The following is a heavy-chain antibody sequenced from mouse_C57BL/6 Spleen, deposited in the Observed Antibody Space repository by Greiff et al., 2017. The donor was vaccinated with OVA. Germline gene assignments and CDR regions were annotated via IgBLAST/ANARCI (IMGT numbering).Heavy chain of an antibody. J-gene: IGHJ4*01. CDR1: GYAFSSSW. CDR2: IYPGDGDT. V-gene: IGHV1-82*01. CDR3: ARGTAYAMDY. Sequence: QVQLMESGPELVKPGASVKISCKASGYAFSSSWMNWVKQRPGKGLEWIGRIYPGDGDTNYNGKVKGKTTLTADKSSSTAYMQLSSLTSEDSAVYFCARGTAYAMDYGGQGTSVTVSS. D-gene: IGHD3-3*01.